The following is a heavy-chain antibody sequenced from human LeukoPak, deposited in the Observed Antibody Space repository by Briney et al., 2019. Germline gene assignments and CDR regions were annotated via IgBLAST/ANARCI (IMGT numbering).Heavy chain of an antibody. D-gene: IGHD3-10*01. J-gene: IGHJ5*01. CDR3: ARRPRGVIIKTWFDS. CDR1: GGSFSGYY. V-gene: IGHV4-34*01. Sequence: SETLSLTCAVYGGSFSGYYWSWIRQPPGKGLEWIGEINHSGSTNYNPSLKSRVTISVDTSKNQFSLNLSSVTAADTAVYYCARRPRGVIIKTWFDSWGQGTLVTVSS. CDR2: INHSGST.